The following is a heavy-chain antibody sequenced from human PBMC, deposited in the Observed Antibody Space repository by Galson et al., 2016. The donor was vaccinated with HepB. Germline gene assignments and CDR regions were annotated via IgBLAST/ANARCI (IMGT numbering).Heavy chain of an antibody. Sequence: SLRLSCAASGFTFSSYAMHWVRQAPGKGLEWVAVISYDGSNKYYADSVKGRFTISRDNSKNTLYLQMNSLRAEDTAVYYCARKELYYYYYGMDVCGQGTTVTGSS. CDR3: ARKELYYYYYGMDV. V-gene: IGHV3-30-3*01. CDR1: GFTFSSYA. D-gene: IGHD1-7*01. CDR2: ISYDGSNK. J-gene: IGHJ6*02.